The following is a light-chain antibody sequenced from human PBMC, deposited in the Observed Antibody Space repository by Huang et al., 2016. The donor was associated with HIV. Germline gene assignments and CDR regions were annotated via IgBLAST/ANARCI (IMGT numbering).Light chain of an antibody. CDR3: QQYYSTPPIT. J-gene: IGKJ5*01. Sequence: DPVTITCRASQGISNSLAWYQQKPGKAPKLLLYAASRLKSGVPSRFSGSGSGTDYTLTISSLQPEDVATYYCQQYYSTPPITFGQGTRLEIK. V-gene: IGKV1-NL1*01. CDR1: QGISNS. CDR2: AAS.